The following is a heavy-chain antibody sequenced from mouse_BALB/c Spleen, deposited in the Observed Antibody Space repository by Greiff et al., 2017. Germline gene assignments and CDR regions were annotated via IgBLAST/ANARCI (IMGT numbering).Heavy chain of an antibody. J-gene: IGHJ3*01. CDR1: GFTFSSYT. CDR3: ARAYYRSAWFAY. V-gene: IGHV5-6-4*01. D-gene: IGHD2-14*01. Sequence: EVKLVESGGGLVKPGGSLKLSCAASGFTFSSYTMSWVRQTPEKRLEWVATISSGGSYTYYPDSVKGRFTISRDNAKNTLYLQMSSLKSEDTAMYYCARAYYRSAWFAYWGQGTLVTVAA. CDR2: ISSGGSYT.